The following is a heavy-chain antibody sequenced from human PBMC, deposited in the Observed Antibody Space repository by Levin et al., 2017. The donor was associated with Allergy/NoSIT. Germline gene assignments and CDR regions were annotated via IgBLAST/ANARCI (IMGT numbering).Heavy chain of an antibody. Sequence: QTGGSLRLSCAASGFDFKSYSMNWVRQAPGKRPEWISYISSSSSAIYYADSVRGRFTVSRDNAMNSVSLQMDSLRDEDTALYYCARTELSLGWTYHGMDVWGPGITVTVSS. D-gene: IGHD6-19*01. V-gene: IGHV3-48*02. CDR2: ISSSSSAI. CDR1: GFDFKSYS. J-gene: IGHJ6*02. CDR3: ARTELSLGWTYHGMDV.